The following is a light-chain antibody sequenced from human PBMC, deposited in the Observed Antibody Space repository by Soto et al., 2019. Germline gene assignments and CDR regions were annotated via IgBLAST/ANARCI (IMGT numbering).Light chain of an antibody. CDR1: QSVSSN. J-gene: IGKJ3*01. V-gene: IGKV3-15*01. Sequence: EIVMTQSPATLSVSPGERATLSCRASQSVSSNLAWYQQKPGQAPRLLIYGASTRATGVPARFSGGGSGTAFTLTISSLQSEDFAVYYCQQYNNWPFTFGPGTKVDIK. CDR3: QQYNNWPFT. CDR2: GAS.